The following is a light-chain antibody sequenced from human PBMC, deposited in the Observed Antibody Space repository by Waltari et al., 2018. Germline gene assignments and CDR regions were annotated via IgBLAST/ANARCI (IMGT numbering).Light chain of an antibody. J-gene: IGKJ1*01. CDR2: ATS. CDR1: QGIRND. Sequence: DIQMTQSPSSLSASVGDRVTITCRASQGIRNDLGWYQQKPGKAPKRLIYATSSLQSGVPPRFGGSGSETEFTRTISRLQPEDFASYYCLQYNRYPWTCGRGTKVEIK. CDR3: LQYNRYPWT. V-gene: IGKV1-17*01.